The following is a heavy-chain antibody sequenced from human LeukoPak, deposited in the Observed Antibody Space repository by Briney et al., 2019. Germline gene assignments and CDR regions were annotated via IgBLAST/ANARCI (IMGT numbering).Heavy chain of an antibody. CDR3: ARAPYYTHVEFYFDY. CDR1: GFTFSSYW. V-gene: IGHV3-7*03. Sequence: GGSLRLSCVVSGFTFSSYWMSWVRQAPGQGLEWVANMKQDGSEKYYVDSVKGRFTISRDNAKNSLYLQMNSLRAEDTAVYYCARAPYYTHVEFYFDYWGQGTLVTVSS. CDR2: MKQDGSEK. J-gene: IGHJ4*02. D-gene: IGHD3-3*01.